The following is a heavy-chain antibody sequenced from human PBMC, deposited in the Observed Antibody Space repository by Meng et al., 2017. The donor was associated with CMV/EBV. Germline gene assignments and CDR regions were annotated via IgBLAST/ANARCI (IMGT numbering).Heavy chain of an antibody. J-gene: IGHJ6*02. V-gene: IGHV3-23*01. Sequence: GESLKISCVASGFTFSSYAMSWVRQAPGKGLEWVSAISGSGGSTYYADSVKGRFTISRDNSKNTLYLQMNSLRAEDTAVYYCAKRIVPAAILSVYYYYGMDVWGQGTTVTVSS. D-gene: IGHD2-2*02. CDR3: AKRIVPAAILSVYYYYGMDV. CDR2: ISGSGGST. CDR1: GFTFSSYA.